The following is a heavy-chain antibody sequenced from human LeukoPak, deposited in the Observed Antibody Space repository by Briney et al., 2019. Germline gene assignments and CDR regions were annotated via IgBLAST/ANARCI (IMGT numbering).Heavy chain of an antibody. CDR1: GGSISSGSYY. CDR2: IYTSGST. CDR3: ARGGD. J-gene: IGHJ4*02. V-gene: IGHV4-61*02. Sequence: SQTLSLTCTVSGGSISSGSYYWRWIRQPAGKGLEWIGRIYTSGSTNYNPSLKSRVTISVDTSKNQFSLKLSSVTAADTAVYYCARGGDWGQGTLVTVSS.